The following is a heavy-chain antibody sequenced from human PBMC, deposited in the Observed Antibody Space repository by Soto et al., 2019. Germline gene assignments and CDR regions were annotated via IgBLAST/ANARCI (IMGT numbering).Heavy chain of an antibody. CDR3: ATSYNWNDVGWFDP. V-gene: IGHV4-39*01. D-gene: IGHD1-1*01. Sequence: PSETLSLTCTVSGGSISSSSYYWGWIRQPPGKGLEWIGNIYYGGSTYYNPSLKSRVTISADTSRNQFSLKVSSLTAADTAVYYCATSYNWNDVGWFDPWGPGTLVTVSS. CDR2: IYYGGST. CDR1: GGSISSSSYY. J-gene: IGHJ5*02.